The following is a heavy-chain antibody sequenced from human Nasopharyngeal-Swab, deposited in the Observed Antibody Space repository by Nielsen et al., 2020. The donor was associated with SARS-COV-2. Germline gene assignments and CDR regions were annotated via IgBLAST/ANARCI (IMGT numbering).Heavy chain of an antibody. J-gene: IGHJ1*01. CDR1: GFTFSSYA. CDR3: ARTAACCGDDCYSEYFQH. Sequence: GGSLRLSCAASGFTFSSYAMHWVRQAPGRGLEWVAVISYDGSHKYYADSVKGRFTISRDNAKNSLYLQMNNLRADDTAIYYCARTAACCGDDCYSEYFQHWGQGTLVTVSS. CDR2: ISYDGSHK. V-gene: IGHV3-30-3*01. D-gene: IGHD2-21*02.